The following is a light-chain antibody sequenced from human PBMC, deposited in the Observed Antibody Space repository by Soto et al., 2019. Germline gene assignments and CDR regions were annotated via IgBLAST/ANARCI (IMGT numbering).Light chain of an antibody. Sequence: EIVLTQSPATLSLSPGERVTLSCRASQSVSSYFAWYQQKPGQAPRLLIYDASNRATGIPARFSGSGSGTDFTLTISSLEPEDFAVYYCQQRGNWPLTFGQGTKVELK. CDR3: QQRGNWPLT. J-gene: IGKJ1*01. V-gene: IGKV3-11*01. CDR2: DAS. CDR1: QSVSSY.